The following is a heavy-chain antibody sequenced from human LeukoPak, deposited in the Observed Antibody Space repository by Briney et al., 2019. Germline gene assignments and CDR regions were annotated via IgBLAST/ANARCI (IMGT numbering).Heavy chain of an antibody. CDR2: IKSNSGGT. J-gene: IGHJ6*02. D-gene: IGHD2-2*01. CDR1: GYTFTGYY. CDR3: ARDQAPAAMWAYYYYGMDV. V-gene: IGHV1-2*02. Sequence: ASVKVSCKASGYTFTGYYMHWVRQAPGQGLEWMGWIKSNSGGTNYAQKLQGRVTMTTDTSTSTAYMELRSLRSDDTAVYYCARDQAPAAMWAYYYYGMDVWGQGTTVTVSS.